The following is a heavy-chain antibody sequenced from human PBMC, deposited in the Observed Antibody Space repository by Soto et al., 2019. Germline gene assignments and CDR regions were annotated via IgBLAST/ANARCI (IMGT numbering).Heavy chain of an antibody. V-gene: IGHV4-31*03. D-gene: IGHD3-22*01. Sequence: SETLSLTCTVSGGSISSGVYYWSWIRQHPGKGLEWIGYIYYSGSTYYNPSLKSRVTISVDTSKNQFSLKLSSVTAADTAVYYCAREASDYYDSSGYYYMLAFDIWGQGTMVTVSS. CDR2: IYYSGST. CDR3: AREASDYYDSSGYYYMLAFDI. J-gene: IGHJ3*02. CDR1: GGSISSGVYY.